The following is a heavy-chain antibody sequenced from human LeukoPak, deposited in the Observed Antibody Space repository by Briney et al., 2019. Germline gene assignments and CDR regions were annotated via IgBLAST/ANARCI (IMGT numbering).Heavy chain of an antibody. CDR3: ARAYAPKGGYPRRYCDY. J-gene: IGHJ4*02. CDR2: INPSAGST. D-gene: IGHD5-12*01. Sequence: ASVKVSCKPFGYIFTSYNMHWVRQAPGQGLEWMGIINPSAGSTSYAQKFQGRVTMTRDTSTSTVYMELSSLRSEDTAVYYCARAYAPKGGYPRRYCDYWGQGTLVTVSS. V-gene: IGHV1-46*01. CDR1: GYIFTSYN.